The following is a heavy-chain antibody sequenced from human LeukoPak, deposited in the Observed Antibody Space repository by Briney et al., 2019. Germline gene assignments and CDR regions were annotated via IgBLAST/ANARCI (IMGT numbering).Heavy chain of an antibody. Sequence: GGSLSLSCAASGFPFDDYTMHWVRQAPGKGLEGVSLISWDGGSTYYADSVKGRFTISRDNAKNSLYLQMNSLRAEDTALYYCAKDLWAGGIAAAGAFDYWGQGTLVTVSS. CDR3: AKDLWAGGIAAAGAFDY. CDR1: GFPFDDYT. CDR2: ISWDGGST. J-gene: IGHJ4*02. V-gene: IGHV3-43*01. D-gene: IGHD6-13*01.